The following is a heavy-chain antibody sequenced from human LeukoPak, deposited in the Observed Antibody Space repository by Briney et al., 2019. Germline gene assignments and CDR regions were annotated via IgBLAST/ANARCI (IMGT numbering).Heavy chain of an antibody. Sequence: GGSLRLSCAASGFTFSTYGMHWARQAPGKGLEWVAFIRLDGVTTYYADSVKGRFTISRDNSKNTLYLQMNSLRTEDTAMYYCAKGYDTRHWGQGTLVIVSS. V-gene: IGHV3-30*02. D-gene: IGHD3-9*01. J-gene: IGHJ1*01. CDR1: GFTFSTYG. CDR3: AKGYDTRH. CDR2: IRLDGVTT.